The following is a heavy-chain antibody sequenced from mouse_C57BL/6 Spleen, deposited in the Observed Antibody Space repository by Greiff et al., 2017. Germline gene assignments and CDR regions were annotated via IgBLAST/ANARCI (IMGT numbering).Heavy chain of an antibody. V-gene: IGHV1-64*01. CDR2: IHPNSGST. CDR3: ARTITTVVAEFAY. CDR1: GYTFTSYW. J-gene: IGHJ3*01. D-gene: IGHD1-1*01. Sequence: QVHVKQPGAELVKPGASVKLSCKASGYTFTSYWMHWVKQRPGQGLEWIGMIHPNSGSTNYNEKFKSKATLTVDKSSSTAYMQLSSLTSEDSAVYYCARTITTVVAEFAYWGQGTLVTVSA.